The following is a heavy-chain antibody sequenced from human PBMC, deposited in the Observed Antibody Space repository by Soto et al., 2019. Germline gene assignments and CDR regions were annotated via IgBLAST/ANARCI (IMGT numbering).Heavy chain of an antibody. J-gene: IGHJ4*02. CDR1: GYTFTSYY. Sequence: QVQLVQSGAEVKKPGASVKVSCKASGYTFTSYYMHWVRQAPGQGLEWMGIINPRGGSTSYAQKSPGRVNQTKDTTTSTVYLEPSSLRSEETAVYYCAGNGFFGGDYWGPGTLVTVSS. D-gene: IGHD1-26*01. V-gene: IGHV1-46*01. CDR3: AGNGFFGGDY. CDR2: INPRGGST.